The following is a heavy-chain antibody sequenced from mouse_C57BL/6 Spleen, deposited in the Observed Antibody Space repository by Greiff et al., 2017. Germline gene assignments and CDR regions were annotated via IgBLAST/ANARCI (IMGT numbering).Heavy chain of an antibody. CDR3: ARIYYDYDGYAIDY. CDR2: IRNKANGYTT. Sequence: ELKLVESGGGLVQPGGSLSLSCAASGFTFTDYYMSWVRQPPGKALEWLGFIRNKANGYTTEYSASVQGRFTISRDNSQSILYLRMNALRAEDSATYYCARIYYDYDGYAIDYWGQGTSVTVSS. CDR1: GFTFTDYY. J-gene: IGHJ4*01. D-gene: IGHD2-4*01. V-gene: IGHV7-3*01.